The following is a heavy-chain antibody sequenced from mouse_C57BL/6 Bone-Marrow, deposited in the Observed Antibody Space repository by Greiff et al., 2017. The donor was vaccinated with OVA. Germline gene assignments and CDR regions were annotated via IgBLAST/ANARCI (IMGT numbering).Heavy chain of an antibody. D-gene: IGHD1-1*01. V-gene: IGHV6-6*01. J-gene: IGHJ1*03. CDR2: IRNKANNHAT. CDR1: GFTFSDAW. Sequence: EVKVEESGGGLVQPGGSMKLSCAASGFTFSDAWMDWVRQSPEKGLEWVAEIRNKANNHATYYAESVKGRFTISRDDSKSSVYLQMNSLRAEDTGIYYCTRELYYYGSSYGNFDVWGTGTTVTVSS. CDR3: TRELYYYGSSYGNFDV.